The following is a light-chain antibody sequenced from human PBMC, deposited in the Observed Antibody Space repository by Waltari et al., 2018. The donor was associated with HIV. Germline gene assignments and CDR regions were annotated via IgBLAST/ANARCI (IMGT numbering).Light chain of an antibody. CDR1: DIGRRS. CDR3: QVWDGDSNHVV. CDR2: YDI. V-gene: IGLV3-21*04. Sequence: SYMLTQPPSVSVAPGETSGITWVGHDIGRRSVRWYPQKAGQAPVLHSYYDIDGPSGIPERFSGSNSDNTATLTSSRVEAGDEADYYCQVWDGDSNHVVFGGGTKLTVL. J-gene: IGLJ2*01.